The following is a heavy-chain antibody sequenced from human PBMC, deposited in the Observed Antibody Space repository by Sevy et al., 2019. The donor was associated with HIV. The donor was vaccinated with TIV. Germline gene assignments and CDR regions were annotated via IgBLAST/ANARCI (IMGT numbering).Heavy chain of an antibody. Sequence: SETLSLTCTVSGGSISSSSTYWDWIRQPPGKGLKWIGNIYYSGSTYYNPSLKSRVTISVDTSKNQFSLKLSSVTAADTAVYYCATRGSVSLVWDYWGQGTLVTVSS. J-gene: IGHJ4*02. V-gene: IGHV4-39*01. CDR3: ATRGSVSLVWDY. CDR1: GGSISSSSTY. CDR2: IYYSGST. D-gene: IGHD3-16*01.